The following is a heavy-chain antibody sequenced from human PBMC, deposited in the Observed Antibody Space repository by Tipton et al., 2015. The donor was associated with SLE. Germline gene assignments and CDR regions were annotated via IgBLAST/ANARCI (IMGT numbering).Heavy chain of an antibody. V-gene: IGHV4-59*01. J-gene: IGHJ4*02. CDR3: ARGEAGDY. CDR1: GGSMNSYY. D-gene: IGHD6-19*01. CDR2: IYYSGST. Sequence: TLSLTCTVSGGSMNSYYWSWIRQPPGKGLEWIGYIYYSGSTNYNPSLKSRVTISVDTSKNQFSLKLSSVTAADTAVYYCARGEAGDYWGQGTLVTVSS.